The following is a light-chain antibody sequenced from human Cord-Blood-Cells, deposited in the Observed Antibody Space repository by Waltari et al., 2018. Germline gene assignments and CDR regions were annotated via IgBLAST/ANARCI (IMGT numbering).Light chain of an antibody. CDR3: QQSYSTPFT. Sequence: DIQMTQSPSSLSASVGDRVTITCRASKSISSYLNWYHQKPGKAPKLLIYAASSLQSGVQSRFSVSGSGTDFTLTISSLQPEDFATYYCQQSYSTPFTFGPGTRVDIE. CDR2: AAS. J-gene: IGKJ3*01. CDR1: KSISSY. V-gene: IGKV1-39*01.